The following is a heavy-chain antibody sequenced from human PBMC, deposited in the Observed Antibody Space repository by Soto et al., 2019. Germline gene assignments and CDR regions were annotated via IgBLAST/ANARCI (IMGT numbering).Heavy chain of an antibody. CDR3: ARDVGATGD. D-gene: IGHD1-26*01. J-gene: IGHJ4*02. Sequence: QVQLVQSGAEVKKPGASVKVSCKASGYTFTSYAMHWVRQAPGQMLEWMGWINAGNGKTKYSQTFQGRVTIPRDTSASTDYMELSSLRSEDTAVYYCARDVGATGDWGQGTLVTVSS. CDR1: GYTFTSYA. CDR2: INAGNGKT. V-gene: IGHV1-3*01.